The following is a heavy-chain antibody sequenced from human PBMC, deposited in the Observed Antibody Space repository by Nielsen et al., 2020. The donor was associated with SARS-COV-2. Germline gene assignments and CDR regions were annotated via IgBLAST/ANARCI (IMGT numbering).Heavy chain of an antibody. D-gene: IGHD3-10*01. J-gene: IGHJ4*02. Sequence: SETLSLTCTVSGGSVSSGSYYWSWIRQPPGKGLEWIGEINHSGSTNYNPSLKSRVIISVDTSKNQFSLNLGSVTAADTAIYYCARSLRSREKIDYWGQGNLVTVSS. V-gene: IGHV4-39*07. CDR1: GGSVSSGSYY. CDR3: ARSLRSREKIDY. CDR2: INHSGST.